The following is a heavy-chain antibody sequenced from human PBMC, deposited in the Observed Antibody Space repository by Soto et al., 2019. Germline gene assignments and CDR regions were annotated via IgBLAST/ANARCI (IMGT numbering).Heavy chain of an antibody. CDR1: GYSFTSYW. D-gene: IGHD5-12*01. V-gene: IGHV5-10-1*01. J-gene: IGHJ4*02. CDR2: IDPSDSYT. Sequence: GESLKISCMGSGYSFTSYWISWVRQMPGKGLEWMGRIDPSDSYTNYSPSFQGHVTISADKSISTAYLQWSSLKASDTAMYYCARIYSGYDYYFDYWGQGTLVTVSS. CDR3: ARIYSGYDYYFDY.